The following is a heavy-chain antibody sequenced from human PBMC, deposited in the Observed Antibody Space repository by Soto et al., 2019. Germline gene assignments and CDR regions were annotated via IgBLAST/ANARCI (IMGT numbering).Heavy chain of an antibody. Sequence: PSQTLSLTCAISGDSVSSNSVVWNWIRQSPAGGLEWLGRTYYRSKWYSEYAISVQSRITVNADTSKNQVSLQLDSVTPDDTAVYYCAKLIGNSWLXYWGQGTLVTVSS. D-gene: IGHD6-13*01. CDR2: TYYRSKWYS. J-gene: IGHJ4*02. V-gene: IGHV6-1*01. CDR3: AKLIGNSWLXY. CDR1: GDSVSSNSVV.